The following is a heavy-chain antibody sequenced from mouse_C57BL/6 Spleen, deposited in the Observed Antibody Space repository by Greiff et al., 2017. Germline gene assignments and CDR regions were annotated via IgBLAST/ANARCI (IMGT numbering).Heavy chain of an antibody. J-gene: IGHJ2*01. D-gene: IGHD4-1*01. CDR2: IYPGDGDT. CDR1: GYAFSSSW. V-gene: IGHV1-82*01. CDR3: ARWDEYFDY. Sequence: QVQLKQSGPELVKPGASVKLSCKASGYAFSSSWMNWVKQRPGKGLEWIGRIYPGDGDTNYNGKFKGKATMTADKSSSTAYMQLSSLTSEDSAVYFCARWDEYFDYWGQGTTLTVSS.